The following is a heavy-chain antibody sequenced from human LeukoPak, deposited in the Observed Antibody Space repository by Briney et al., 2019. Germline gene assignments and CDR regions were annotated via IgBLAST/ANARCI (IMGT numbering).Heavy chain of an antibody. V-gene: IGHV4-39*01. CDR1: GGSISSSSYY. CDR2: IYYSGST. CDR3: ARRWSGFDY. D-gene: IGHD3-3*01. J-gene: IGHJ4*02. Sequence: SETLSLTCTVSGGSISSSSYYWSWIRQPPGKGLEWIGSIYYSGSTYYNPSLKSRVTISVDTSKNQFSLKLSSVTAADTAVYYCARRWSGFDYWGQGALVTVSS.